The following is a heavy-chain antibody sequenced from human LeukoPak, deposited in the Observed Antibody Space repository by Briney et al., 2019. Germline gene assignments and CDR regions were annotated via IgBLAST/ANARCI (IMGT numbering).Heavy chain of an antibody. V-gene: IGHV4-59*01. CDR3: ARDTSSSWYDY. CDR1: GGSISSYY. CDR2: IYYSGST. D-gene: IGHD6-13*01. Sequence: SETLSLTCTVSGGSISSYYWSWIRQPAGKGLEWIGYIYYSGSTNYNPSLKSRVTISVDTSKNQFSLKLSSVTAADTAVYYCARDTSSSWYDYWGQGTLVTVSS. J-gene: IGHJ4*02.